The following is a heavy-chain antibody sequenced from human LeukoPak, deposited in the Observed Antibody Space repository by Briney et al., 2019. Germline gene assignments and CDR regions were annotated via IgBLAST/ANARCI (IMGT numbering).Heavy chain of an antibody. CDR3: ARLRSKYWFDL. D-gene: IGHD4-11*01. J-gene: IGHJ5*02. CDR2: ITSSGNTM. CDR1: GFTFSSYE. V-gene: IGHV3-48*03. Sequence: GGSLRLSCAASGFTFSSYEMNWVRQAPGKGLEWVSFITSSGNTMYYADSVKGRFTISRDNAKNSLYLQMNSLRADDTAVYYCARLRSKYWFDLWGQGTLVTVSS.